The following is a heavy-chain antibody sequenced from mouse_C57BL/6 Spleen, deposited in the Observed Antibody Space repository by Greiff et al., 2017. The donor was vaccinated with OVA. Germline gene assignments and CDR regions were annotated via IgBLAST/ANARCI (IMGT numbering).Heavy chain of an antibody. D-gene: IGHD2-1*01. V-gene: IGHV2-9-1*01. J-gene: IGHJ1*03. CDR1: GFSLTSYA. CDR2: IWTGGGT. Sequence: VHLVESGPGLVAPSQSLSITCTVSGFSLTSYAISWVRQPPGKGLEWLGVIWTGGGTNYNSALKSRLSISKDNSKSQVFLKMNSLQTDDTARYYCARKGYGNYVWYFDVWGTGTTVTVSS. CDR3: ARKGYGNYVWYFDV.